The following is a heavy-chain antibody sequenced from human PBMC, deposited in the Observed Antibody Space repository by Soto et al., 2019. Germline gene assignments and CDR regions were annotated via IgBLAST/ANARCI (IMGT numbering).Heavy chain of an antibody. CDR2: LTGNGGTR. CDR3: GKGGQYHQPYQFDF. D-gene: IGHD2-2*01. Sequence: GGSLRLSCEASGFTFSNFGMSWVRQAPGKGLVWVSGLTGNGGTRYYADSVKGRFTISRDNSKNTLSLQMTSLRVDKTAVNYCGKGGQYHQPYQFDFGAQGTVVTVSS. J-gene: IGHJ4*02. CDR1: GFTFSNFG. V-gene: IGHV3-23*01.